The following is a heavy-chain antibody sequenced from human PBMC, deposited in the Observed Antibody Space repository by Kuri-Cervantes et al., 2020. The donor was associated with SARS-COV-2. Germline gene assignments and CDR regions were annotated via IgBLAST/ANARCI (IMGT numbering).Heavy chain of an antibody. D-gene: IGHD2-2*02. CDR2: IHYSGST. CDR1: GGSISSSSYY. CDR3: ARERVYCSSTSCYSYYYYGMDV. V-gene: IGHV4-39*02. J-gene: IGHJ6*02. Sequence: ESLKISCTVSGGSISSSSYYWGWIRQPPGKGLEWIGSIHYSGSTYYNPSLKSRVTISVDTSKNQFSLKLSSVTAADTAVYYCARERVYCSSTSCYSYYYYGMDVWGQGTTVTVSS.